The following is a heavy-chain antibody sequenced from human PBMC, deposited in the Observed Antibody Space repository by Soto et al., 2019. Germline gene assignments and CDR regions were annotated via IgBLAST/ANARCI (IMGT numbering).Heavy chain of an antibody. CDR1: GGTFSSYA. CDR3: ARDDIVVVPAAAYYYYGMDV. CDR2: IIPIFGTA. Sequence: QVQLVQSGAEVKKPGSSVKVSCKASGGTFSSYAISWVRQAPGQGLEWMGGIIPIFGTANYAQKFQGRVTITADESTSTDYMELSSLRSEDTAVYYCARDDIVVVPAAAYYYYGMDVWGQGTTVTVSS. V-gene: IGHV1-69*01. J-gene: IGHJ6*02. D-gene: IGHD2-2*01.